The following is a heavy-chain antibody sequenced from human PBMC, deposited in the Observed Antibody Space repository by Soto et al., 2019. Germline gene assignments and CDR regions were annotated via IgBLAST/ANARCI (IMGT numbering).Heavy chain of an antibody. CDR3: ARGGRYYYMDV. CDR1: GFTFSSYW. Sequence: GSLRLSCVASGFTFSSYWMHWVRQAPGKGLVWVSRISSDGSSTTYADSVKGRFTISRDNAKNTLYLQMNSLGAEDTAVYYCARGGRYYYMDVWGKGTTVTVSS. D-gene: IGHD3-16*01. J-gene: IGHJ6*03. CDR2: ISSDGSST. V-gene: IGHV3-74*01.